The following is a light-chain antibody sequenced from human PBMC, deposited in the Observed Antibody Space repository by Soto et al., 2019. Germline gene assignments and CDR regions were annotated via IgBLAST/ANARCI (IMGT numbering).Light chain of an antibody. V-gene: IGLV2-11*01. J-gene: IGLJ3*02. CDR2: DVS. CDR1: SSDVGGYKY. CDR3: CSYAGSRV. Sequence: QSALTQPASVSGSPGQSITISCTGTSSDVGGYKYVSWYQQHPDKAPKLMIYDVSKRPSGVPDRFSGSKSGNTASLTISGLQAEDEADYYCCSYAGSRVFGGGTKLTVL.